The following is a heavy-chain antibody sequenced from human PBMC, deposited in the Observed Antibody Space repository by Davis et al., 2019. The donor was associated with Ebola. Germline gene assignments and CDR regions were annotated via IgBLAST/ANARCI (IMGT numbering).Heavy chain of an antibody. CDR3: ARIVPDWYDSSGYSRNGRFDF. CDR1: GFTFSSNS. V-gene: IGHV3-21*01. CDR2: ISSSSNYI. J-gene: IGHJ4*02. Sequence: GESLKISCAASGFTFSSNSMNWVRQAPGKGLEWVSFISSSSNYIYYADSVKGRFTVSRDNLRSTLFLQLTSLRAEDTAVYYCARIVPDWYDSSGYSRNGRFDFWGQGTLVTVSS. D-gene: IGHD3-22*01.